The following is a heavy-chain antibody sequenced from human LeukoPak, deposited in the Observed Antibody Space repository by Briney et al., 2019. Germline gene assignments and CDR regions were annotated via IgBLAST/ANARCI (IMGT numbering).Heavy chain of an antibody. V-gene: IGHV1-2*02. D-gene: IGHD1-1*01. Sequence: ASVKVSRKTSGYTFTGNYIHWVRQAPGQGLEWMGRINPNSGGTSYAQKFQGRVTMTRDTPISTAYMELSRLRSDDTAVYYCARGRHWKPFDYWGQGTLVTVSS. CDR2: INPNSGGT. CDR3: ARGRHWKPFDY. J-gene: IGHJ4*02. CDR1: GYTFTGNY.